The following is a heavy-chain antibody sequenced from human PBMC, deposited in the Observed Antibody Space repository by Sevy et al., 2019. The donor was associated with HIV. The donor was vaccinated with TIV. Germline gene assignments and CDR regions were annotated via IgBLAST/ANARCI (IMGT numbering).Heavy chain of an antibody. Sequence: GGSLRLSCAASGFTFSSYGMHWVRQAPGKGLEWVAVIWYDGSNKYYADSVKGRFTISRDNSKNTLYLQMNSLGAEDTAVYYCARAAGATTTAVHYYYYGMDVWGQGTTVTVSS. CDR2: IWYDGSNK. D-gene: IGHD1-26*01. CDR3: ARAAGATTTAVHYYYYGMDV. J-gene: IGHJ6*02. CDR1: GFTFSSYG. V-gene: IGHV3-33*01.